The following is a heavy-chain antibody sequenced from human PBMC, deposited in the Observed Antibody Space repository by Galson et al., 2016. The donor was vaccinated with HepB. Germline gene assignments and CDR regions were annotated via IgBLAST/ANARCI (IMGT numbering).Heavy chain of an antibody. J-gene: IGHJ4*02. CDR3: ARQCWGGPSDY. V-gene: IGHV4-4*02. Sequence: SETLSLTCAVSGGSISSNDWWSWVRQSPAQGLEGIGQIIHSSRINYTPSLASRVTISIDTSNNHFSLRLTSVTAADTALYYCARQCWGGPSDYWGQGTLVTVSS. CDR2: IIHSSRI. CDR1: GGSISSNDW. D-gene: IGHD3-10*02.